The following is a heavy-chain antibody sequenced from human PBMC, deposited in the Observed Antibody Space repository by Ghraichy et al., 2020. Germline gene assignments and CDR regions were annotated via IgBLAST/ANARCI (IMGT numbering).Heavy chain of an antibody. CDR2: IYYSGST. Sequence: SETLSLTCTVSGGSISSGGYYWSWIRQHPGKGLEWIGYIYYSGSTYYNPSLKSRVTISVDTSKNQFSLKLSSVTAADTAVYYCARGGETTLDYWGQGTLVTVSS. CDR3: ARGGETTLDY. D-gene: IGHD3-10*01. V-gene: IGHV4-31*03. J-gene: IGHJ4*02. CDR1: GGSISSGGYY.